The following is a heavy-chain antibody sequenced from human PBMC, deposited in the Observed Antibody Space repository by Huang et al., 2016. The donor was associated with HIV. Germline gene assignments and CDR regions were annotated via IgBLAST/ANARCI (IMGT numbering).Heavy chain of an antibody. Sequence: QVQLVESGGGVVQPGRSLRLSFAASGFPFNNHAMHWVRQAPGKGLDWVAVISNDGSNNYYADSGKGRFTISRDSSKSTLFLHMTSLRTEDTAVYYCARAKDTWDAYDIWGQGTMVIVSS. CDR1: GFPFNNHA. V-gene: IGHV3-30-3*01. D-gene: IGHD5-18*01. CDR3: ARAKDTWDAYDI. CDR2: ISNDGSNN. J-gene: IGHJ3*02.